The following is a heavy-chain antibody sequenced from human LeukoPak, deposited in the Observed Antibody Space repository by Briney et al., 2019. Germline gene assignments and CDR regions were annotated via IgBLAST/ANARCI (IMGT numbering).Heavy chain of an antibody. CDR2: ILYDGGDK. V-gene: IGHV3-30*18. J-gene: IGHJ4*02. CDR1: GFTFSSYG. CDR3: AKDRDRYGYYYFDY. Sequence: PGGSPRLSCAASGFTFSSYGMHWVRQAPGKGLEWVAVILYDGGDKNYADSVKGRFTISRVNSKNTLYLQMNSLRAEDTAVYYCAKDRDRYGYYYFDYWGQGTLVTVSS. D-gene: IGHD5-24*01.